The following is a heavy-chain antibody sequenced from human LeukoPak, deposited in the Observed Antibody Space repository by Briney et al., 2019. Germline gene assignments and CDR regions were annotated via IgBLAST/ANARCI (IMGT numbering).Heavy chain of an antibody. V-gene: IGHV3-23*01. CDR3: AKEHHYESAFDP. CDR1: GFAFSDDS. D-gene: IGHD3-3*01. J-gene: IGHJ5*02. CDR2: ISGSGGST. Sequence: GGSLRLSCVASGFAFSDDSMSWVRQAPGKGLEWVSAISGSGGSTYYADSVKGRFTISRDNSKNTLYLQMNSLRAEDTAVYYCAKEHHYESAFDPWGQGTLVTVSS.